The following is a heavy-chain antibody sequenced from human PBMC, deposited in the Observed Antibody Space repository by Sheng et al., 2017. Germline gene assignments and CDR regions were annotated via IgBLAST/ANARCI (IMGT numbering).Heavy chain of an antibody. J-gene: IGHJ6*02. CDR3: ARGRLGPAAIYYYYGMDV. CDR1: GGSFSGYY. CDR2: INHSGST. V-gene: IGHV4-34*01. Sequence: QVQLQQWGAGLLKPSETLSLTCAVYGGSFSGYYWSWIRQPPGKGLEWIGEINHSGSTNYNPSLKSRVTISVDTSKNQFSLKLSSVTAADTAVYYCARGRLGPAAIYYYYGMDVWGQGTTVTVSS. D-gene: IGHD2-2*01.